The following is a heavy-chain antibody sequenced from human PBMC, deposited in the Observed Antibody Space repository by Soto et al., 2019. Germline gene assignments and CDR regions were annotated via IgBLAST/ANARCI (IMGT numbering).Heavy chain of an antibody. V-gene: IGHV1-69*06. D-gene: IGHD1-26*01. CDR1: GDTFSSYA. CDR2: IIPIFGTA. Sequence: SVKVSCKASGDTFSSYAISWVRQAPGQGLEWMGGIIPIFGTANYAQKFQGRVTITADKSTSTAYMELSSLRSEDTAVYYCARVTWDDRPYWYFDLWGRGTLVTVSS. J-gene: IGHJ2*01. CDR3: ARVTWDDRPYWYFDL.